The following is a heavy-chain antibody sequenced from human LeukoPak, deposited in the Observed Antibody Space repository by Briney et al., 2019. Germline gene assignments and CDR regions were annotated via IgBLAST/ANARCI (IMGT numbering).Heavy chain of an antibody. CDR3: ARGPEYGSGSYLTYDYYYYMDV. V-gene: IGHV3-30*04. J-gene: IGHJ6*03. D-gene: IGHD3-10*01. CDR1: GFTFSNYA. Sequence: GGSLRLSCAASGFTFSNYAMHWVRQAPGKGLEWVAAISYDGSDKYYADSVKGRFTISRDNSKNTLYLQMNSLRAEDTAVYYCARGPEYGSGSYLTYDYYYYMDVWGKGTTVTVSS. CDR2: ISYDGSDK.